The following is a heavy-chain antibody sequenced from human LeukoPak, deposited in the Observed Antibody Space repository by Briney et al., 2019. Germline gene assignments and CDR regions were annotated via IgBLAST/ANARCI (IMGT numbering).Heavy chain of an antibody. CDR1: GGSISSYY. CDR2: IYGSGST. J-gene: IGHJ5*02. D-gene: IGHD1-1*01. V-gene: IGHV4-59*01. Sequence: PSETLSLTCTVSGGSISSYYWSWIRQPPGKGLEWIGHIYGSGSTNYNPSLKSRVTLSVDTSKNQFSLKLSSVTAADTAVYYCAREGTSGTHLNWFDPWGQGTLVTVSS. CDR3: AREGTSGTHLNWFDP.